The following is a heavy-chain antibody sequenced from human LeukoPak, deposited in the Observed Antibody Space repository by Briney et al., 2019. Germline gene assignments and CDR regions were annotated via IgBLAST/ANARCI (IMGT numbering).Heavy chain of an antibody. V-gene: IGHV3-48*03. Sequence: GGSLRLSCAASGFTFSSYEMNWVRQAPGKGLEWVSYITGSGNTIYYADSVKGRFTISRDNAKNSLYLQMNSLRAEDTAVYYCAKDQPYYYGSGSYYTYWGQGTLVTVSS. D-gene: IGHD3-10*01. CDR3: AKDQPYYYGSGSYYTY. CDR2: ITGSGNTI. J-gene: IGHJ4*02. CDR1: GFTFSSYE.